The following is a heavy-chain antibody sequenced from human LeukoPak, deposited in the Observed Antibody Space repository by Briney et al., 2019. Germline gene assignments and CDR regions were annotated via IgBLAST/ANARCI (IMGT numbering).Heavy chain of an antibody. V-gene: IGHV3-11*06. D-gene: IGHD6-19*01. Sequence: GGSLRLSCAASGFTFSDYYMSWIRQAPGKGLEWVSHISSSSYTNYADSVKGRFTISRDNAKNSLYLQMNSLRAEDTAVYYCASSRGIAVAGPSFDYWGQGTLVTVSS. CDR2: ISSSSYT. J-gene: IGHJ4*02. CDR3: ASSRGIAVAGPSFDY. CDR1: GFTFSDYY.